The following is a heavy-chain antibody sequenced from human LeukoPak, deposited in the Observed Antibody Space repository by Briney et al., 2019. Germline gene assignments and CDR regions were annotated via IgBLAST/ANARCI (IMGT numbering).Heavy chain of an antibody. CDR3: ASSGWYFGPSDY. CDR1: GFTFSDYS. V-gene: IGHV3-64*01. CDR2: ISSNGGST. Sequence: GGSLRLSCAASGFTFSDYSMNWVRQAPGKGLEYVSAISSNGGSTYYANSVKGRFTISRDNSENTLYLQMGSLRAEDMAVYYCASSGWYFGPSDYWGQGTLVTVSS. D-gene: IGHD6-19*01. J-gene: IGHJ4*02.